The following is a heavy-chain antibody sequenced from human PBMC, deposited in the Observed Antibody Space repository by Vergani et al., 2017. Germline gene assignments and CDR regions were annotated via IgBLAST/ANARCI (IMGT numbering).Heavy chain of an antibody. D-gene: IGHD2/OR15-2a*01. CDR1: GFTFSSYG. CDR3: AREERSNTSPFVGD. J-gene: IGHJ4*02. CDR2: LSGSGGST. Sequence: EEQVLESGGGLVQPGGSLRLSCADSGFTFSSYGMSWVRQAPGKGLEWVSALSGSGGSTYYADSVKGRFTISRDNSKNTVYLQMNSLKAEDRATYYCAREERSNTSPFVGDWGQGTLVTV. V-gene: IGHV3-23*01.